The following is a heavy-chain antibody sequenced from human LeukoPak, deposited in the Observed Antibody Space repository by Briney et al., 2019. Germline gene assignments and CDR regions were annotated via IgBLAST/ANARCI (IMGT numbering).Heavy chain of an antibody. CDR3: AAGTGGRLVPAAS. CDR1: GFTFTSSA. CDR2: IVVGSGNT. V-gene: IGHV1-58*01. Sequence: SVKVSCKASGFTFTSSAVQWVRQSRGRRLEWIGWIVVGSGNTNYAQKFQERVTITRDMSTSTAYMELSSLRSEDTAVYYCAAGTGGRLVPAASWGQGTLVTVSS. D-gene: IGHD2-2*01. J-gene: IGHJ4*02.